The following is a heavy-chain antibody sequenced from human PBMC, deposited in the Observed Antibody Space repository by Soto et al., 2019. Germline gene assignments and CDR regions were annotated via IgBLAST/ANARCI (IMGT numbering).Heavy chain of an antibody. J-gene: IGHJ4*02. Sequence: QVQLVESGGGVVQPGRSLRLSCAASGFTFSSYGMHWVRQAPGKGLEWVAVIWYDGSNKYYADSVKGRFTISRDNSKNTLYLQMNSLRAEDTAVYYCARVGYSGSYYVDYWCQGTLVTVSS. V-gene: IGHV3-33*01. CDR2: IWYDGSNK. CDR3: ARVGYSGSYYVDY. D-gene: IGHD1-26*01. CDR1: GFTFSSYG.